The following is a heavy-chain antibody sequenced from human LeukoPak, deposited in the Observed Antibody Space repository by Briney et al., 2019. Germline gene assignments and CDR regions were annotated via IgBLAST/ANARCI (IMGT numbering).Heavy chain of an antibody. CDR3: AKAPPANAFDI. Sequence: GSLRLSCAASGFSFISYGRHWVRQAPAKGLEWVAVISYDGSNKYYSDSVKGRFTISRDNSKNTLYLQMNSLRAEDTAVYYCAKAPPANAFDIWGQGTMVTVSS. CDR2: ISYDGSNK. CDR1: GFSFISYG. J-gene: IGHJ3*02. V-gene: IGHV3-30*18.